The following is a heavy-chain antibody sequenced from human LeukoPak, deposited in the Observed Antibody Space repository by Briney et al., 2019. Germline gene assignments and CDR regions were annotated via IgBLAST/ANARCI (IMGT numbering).Heavy chain of an antibody. D-gene: IGHD5/OR15-5a*01. Sequence: SETLSLTCIVSGGSISSTNEYCVWIRQSPGMGLEWISSIYNIGSTYYNSPVKNRVTIPVDTSKSQFSLKLSSVTAADTAVYYCARQGAGYGVYAHWGKGTLVPVS. J-gene: IGHJ4*02. CDR3: ARQGAGYGVYAH. CDR1: GGSISSTNEY. V-gene: IGHV4-39*01. CDR2: IYNIGST.